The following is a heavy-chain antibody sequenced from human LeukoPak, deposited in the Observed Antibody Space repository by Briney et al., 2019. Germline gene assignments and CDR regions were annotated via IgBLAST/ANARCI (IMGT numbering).Heavy chain of an antibody. CDR1: GYTFTGYY. CDR2: INPNSGGT. Sequence: ASVKVSCKASGYTFTGYYTHWVRQAPGQGLERMGWINPNSGGTNYAKKFQGRVTMTRDTFISTTYMELSRLRSDNTAVYYCARDEGYSSSWYESYYYYMDVWGKGTTVTVSS. J-gene: IGHJ6*03. CDR3: ARDEGYSSSWYESYYYYMDV. V-gene: IGHV1-2*02. D-gene: IGHD6-13*01.